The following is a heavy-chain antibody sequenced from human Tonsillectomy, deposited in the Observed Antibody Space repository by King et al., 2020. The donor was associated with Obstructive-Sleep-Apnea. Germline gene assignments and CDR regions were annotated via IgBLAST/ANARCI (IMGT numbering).Heavy chain of an antibody. CDR3: ARDEVGATSFDY. V-gene: IGHV1-46*03. Sequence: QLVQSGAEVKKPGASVKVSCKASGYTFTSYYMHWVRQAPGQGLEWMGIINPSGCSTSYAQKFQGRVTMTRDTSTSTVYMELSSLRSEDTAVYYCARDEVGATSFDYWGQGTLVTVSS. CDR2: INPSGCST. D-gene: IGHD1-26*01. J-gene: IGHJ4*02. CDR1: GYTFTSYY.